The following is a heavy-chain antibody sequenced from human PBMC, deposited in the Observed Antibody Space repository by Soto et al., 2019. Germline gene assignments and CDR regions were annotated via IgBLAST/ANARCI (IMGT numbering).Heavy chain of an antibody. V-gene: IGHV3-23*01. CDR3: SKWSKDWGSYYSDMDV. CDR2: ISGNGGST. Sequence: PGGSLRLSCAASGFTLTAYAMNWVRQAPGKGLEWVSTISGNGGSTYYADSVKDRFTISRDDSKKILYLHMNSLRAEDTAVYYCSKWSKDWGSYYSDMDVWGQGTTVTVSS. CDR1: GFTLTAYA. J-gene: IGHJ6*02. D-gene: IGHD7-27*01.